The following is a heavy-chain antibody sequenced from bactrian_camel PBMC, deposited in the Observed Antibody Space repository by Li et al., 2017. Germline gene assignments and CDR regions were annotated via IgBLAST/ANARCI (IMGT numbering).Heavy chain of an antibody. CDR1: GFTFSVYP. CDR2: IHKSGGST. CDR3: KTHRFGATMPGCDY. D-gene: IGHD1*01. J-gene: IGHJ4*01. V-gene: IGHV3S40*01. Sequence: DVQLVESGGGLVQAGGSLRLSCSASGFTFSVYPMSWVRQAPGKELAWVASIHKSGGSTDYADSVKGRFNITVDKAADTVYLQMASLRSEDTAMYSCKTHRFGATMPGCDYSGQGTQVTVS.